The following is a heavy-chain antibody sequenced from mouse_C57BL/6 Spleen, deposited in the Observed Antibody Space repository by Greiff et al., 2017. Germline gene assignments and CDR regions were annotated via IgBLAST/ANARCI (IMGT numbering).Heavy chain of an antibody. CDR3: APNPIITAVVPGARDY. J-gene: IGHJ4*01. CDR2: IDPANGNT. Sequence: EVQLQQSVAELVRPGASVKLSCTASGFNIKNTYMHWVKQRPEQGLEWIGRIDPANGNTKYAPKFQGKATITADTSSNTAYLQLSSLTSEDTAIYYCAPNPIITAVVPGARDYWGQGTSVTVSS. V-gene: IGHV14-3*01. D-gene: IGHD1-1*01. CDR1: GFNIKNTY.